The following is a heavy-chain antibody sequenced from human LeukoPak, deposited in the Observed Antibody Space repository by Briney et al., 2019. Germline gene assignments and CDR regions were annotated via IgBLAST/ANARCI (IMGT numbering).Heavy chain of an antibody. CDR2: IYYSGST. CDR1: GVSISSSSYY. Sequence: SETLSLTCTVSGVSISSSSYYWGWIRQPTGKGLEWSGSIYYSGSTYYNPSLKSRVTISVDTSKNQFSLKLSSVTAAHTAVYYCARDRSTPNGHCTGDYCYAGVGRGQGTLVTVSS. J-gene: IGHJ4*02. CDR3: ARDRSTPNGHCTGDYCYAGVG. D-gene: IGHD2-8*02. V-gene: IGHV4-39*02.